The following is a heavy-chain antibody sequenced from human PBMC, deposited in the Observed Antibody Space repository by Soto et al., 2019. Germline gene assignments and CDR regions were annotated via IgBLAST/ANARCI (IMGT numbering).Heavy chain of an antibody. CDR3: ARHFCGFDP. V-gene: IGHV4-39*01. J-gene: IGHJ5*02. CDR1: GGSISSRSYY. Sequence: PSETLALTCTVSGGSISSRSYYWGWIRQPPGKGLEWIGSIYYSGSTYYNPSLKSRVTISVDTSTNQFSLKLSSVTAADTAVYYCARHFCGFDPWGQGTLVTVSS. CDR2: IYYSGST.